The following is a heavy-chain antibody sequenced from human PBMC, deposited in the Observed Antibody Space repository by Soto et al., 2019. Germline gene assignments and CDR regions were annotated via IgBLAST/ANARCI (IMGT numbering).Heavy chain of an antibody. CDR1: GFTFSNAW. Sequence: GGSLRLSCAASGFTFSNAWMNWVRQAPGKGLEWVGRIKSKTDGGTTDNAAPVKGRFTISRDDSKNTLYLQMNSLKTEDTAVYYCTTDHRVAGTHWNWFDPWGQGTLVTVSS. CDR2: IKSKTDGGTT. J-gene: IGHJ5*02. CDR3: TTDHRVAGTHWNWFDP. D-gene: IGHD6-19*01. V-gene: IGHV3-15*07.